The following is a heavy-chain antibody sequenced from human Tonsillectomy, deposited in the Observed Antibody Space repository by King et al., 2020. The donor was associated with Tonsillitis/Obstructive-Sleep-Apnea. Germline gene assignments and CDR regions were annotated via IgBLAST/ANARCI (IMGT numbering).Heavy chain of an antibody. CDR2: INPNSGGT. V-gene: IGHV1-2*06. J-gene: IGHJ3*02. Sequence: VQLVESGAEVKKPGASVTVSCKASGYTFTGYYMHWVRQAPGQGLEWMGRINPNSGGTNYAQKFQGRVTMTRDTSISTAYMELSRLRSDDTAVYYCARFLSRVVGPDDAFDIWGQGTMVTVSS. CDR1: GYTFTGYY. D-gene: IGHD2-15*01. CDR3: ARFLSRVVGPDDAFDI.